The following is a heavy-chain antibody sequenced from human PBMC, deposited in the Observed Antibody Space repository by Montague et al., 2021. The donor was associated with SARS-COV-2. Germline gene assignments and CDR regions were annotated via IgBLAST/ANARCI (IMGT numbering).Heavy chain of an antibody. CDR1: GDSITNNYY. Sequence: SETLSLTCTVSGDSITNNYYWGWIRQPPGKGLEWIGTIYHSGTTYYSPSPKSRVTISVDTSNNQFSLKLTSVTAADTAVYYCARRHIVASNRAFDYWGQGTLVTVSS. J-gene: IGHJ4*02. V-gene: IGHV4-38-2*02. CDR2: IYHSGTT. CDR3: ARRHIVASNRAFDY. D-gene: IGHD2-21*01.